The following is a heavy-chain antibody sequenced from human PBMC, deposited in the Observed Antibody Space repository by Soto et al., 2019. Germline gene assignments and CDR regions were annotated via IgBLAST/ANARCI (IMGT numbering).Heavy chain of an antibody. CDR2: ISGSGGST. V-gene: IGHV3-23*01. Sequence: GGSLRLSCAASGFTFSSYAMSWVRQAPGKGLEWVSAISGSGGSTYYADSVKGRFTISRDNSKNTLYLQMNSLRAEDTAVYYCAKDSYYCSGSHPDIYYYYYYMDVWGKGTTVTVSS. D-gene: IGHD3-10*01. J-gene: IGHJ6*03. CDR1: GFTFSSYA. CDR3: AKDSYYCSGSHPDIYYYYYYMDV.